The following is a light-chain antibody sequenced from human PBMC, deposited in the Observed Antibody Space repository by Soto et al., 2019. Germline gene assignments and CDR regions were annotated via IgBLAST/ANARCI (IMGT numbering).Light chain of an antibody. CDR1: RPISRY. V-gene: IGKV1-39*01. J-gene: IGKJ3*01. CDR2: SAS. CDR3: QQCYAIPPT. Sequence: DTQMTQSPSSLSASVGDRVTITCRASRPISRYLNWYQQKPGEAPKSLIYSASNLKSGVPSRFSGSGSGTDFNLTISSLQREDFATYYCQQCYAIPPTFGPGPKVDVK.